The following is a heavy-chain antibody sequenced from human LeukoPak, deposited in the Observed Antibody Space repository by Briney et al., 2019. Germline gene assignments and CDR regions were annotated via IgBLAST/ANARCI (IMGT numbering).Heavy chain of an antibody. CDR1: GYTFTSYG. Sequence: GASVKVSCKASGYTFTSYGISWVRQAPGQGLEWMGWISAYNGNTNYAQKLQGRVTMTTDTSTSTAYMELRSLRSDDTAVYYCAREVTIFGVVTSAGDAFDIWGQGTMVTVSS. J-gene: IGHJ3*02. CDR2: ISAYNGNT. D-gene: IGHD3-3*01. V-gene: IGHV1-18*01. CDR3: AREVTIFGVVTSAGDAFDI.